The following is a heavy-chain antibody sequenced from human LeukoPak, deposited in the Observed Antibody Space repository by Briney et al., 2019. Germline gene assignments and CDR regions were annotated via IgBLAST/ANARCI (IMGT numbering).Heavy chain of an antibody. CDR2: ISYDGSNK. Sequence: GGSLRLSCAVSGFTFSSYGMHWVRQAPGKGLEWVAVISYDGSNKYYAGSVKGRFTISRDNSKNTLYLQMNSLRAEDTAVYYCAKGDKPVIAMVKFDYWGQGTLVTVSS. D-gene: IGHD5-18*01. J-gene: IGHJ4*02. V-gene: IGHV3-30*18. CDR3: AKGDKPVIAMVKFDY. CDR1: GFTFSSYG.